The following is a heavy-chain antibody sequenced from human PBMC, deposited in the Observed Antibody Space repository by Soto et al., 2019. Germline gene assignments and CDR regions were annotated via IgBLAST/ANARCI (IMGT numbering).Heavy chain of an antibody. CDR1: GVSLSVYY. CDR3: ASISSSRYVG. V-gene: IGHV4-59*01. Sequence: SETLSLTCSVSGVSLSVYYWTWIRQPPGKGLEWIGYIYYSGSTNYNPSLKSRVTISVDTSKNQVSLKLGSVTAAAKAVYYCASISSSRYVGWSQGSL. CDR2: IYYSGST. D-gene: IGHD6-13*01. J-gene: IGHJ4*02.